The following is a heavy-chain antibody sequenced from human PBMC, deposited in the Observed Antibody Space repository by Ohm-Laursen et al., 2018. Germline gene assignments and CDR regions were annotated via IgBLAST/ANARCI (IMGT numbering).Heavy chain of an antibody. CDR3: VRDRRDGFNYVEY. CDR1: GGSISPHY. J-gene: IGHJ4*02. CDR2: ISYSGTS. Sequence: GTLSPTCTVSGGSISPHYWSWIRQSPEKGLEWIGYISYSGTSEHNPSLKGRVTMSVDTSKNQFSLSLNSVTAADTAIYYCVRDRRDGFNYVEYWGQGTLVTVSS. V-gene: IGHV4-59*11. D-gene: IGHD5-24*01.